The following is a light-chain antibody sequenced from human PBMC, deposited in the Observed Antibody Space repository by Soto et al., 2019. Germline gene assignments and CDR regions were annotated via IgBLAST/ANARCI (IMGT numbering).Light chain of an antibody. CDR1: SSDVGGYNY. CDR3: CSYAGTYPLV. CDR2: DVN. Sequence: QSALTQPRSLSGSPGQSVTISCTGTSSDVGGYNYVSWYQQHPGKAPKLMIFDVNKRPSGVPDRISGSKFGNTASLTISGLQTEDEADYYCCSYAGTYPLVFGSGTKLTVL. J-gene: IGLJ1*01. V-gene: IGLV2-11*01.